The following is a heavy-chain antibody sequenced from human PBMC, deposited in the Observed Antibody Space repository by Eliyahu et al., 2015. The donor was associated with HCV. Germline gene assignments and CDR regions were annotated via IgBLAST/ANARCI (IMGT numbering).Heavy chain of an antibody. V-gene: IGHV3-7*01. J-gene: IGHJ4*02. D-gene: IGHD3/OR15-3a*01. CDR3: VIAYTARGDILWSGDY. CDR2: MNQDGSEK. CDR1: GFTFSSFW. Sequence: EVQLVESGGGLVQPGGSLRLSCAASGFTFSSFWMSWVRQAPGKGLEWVANMNQDGSEKYYVDSVKGRFTISRDNAENSLYLQMNSLRAEDTAVYYCVIAYTARGDILWSGDYWGQGTLVTVSS.